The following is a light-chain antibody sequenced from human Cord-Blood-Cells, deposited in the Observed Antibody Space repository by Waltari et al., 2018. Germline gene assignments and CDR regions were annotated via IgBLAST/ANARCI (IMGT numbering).Light chain of an antibody. Sequence: EIVLTPSPATLSLSPGERATLSCRAGQSVSRYLAWYQQKPGQAPRLLIYDASNRATGIPARFSGSGSGTDFTLTISSLEPEDFAVYYCQQRSNWPLTFGGGTKVEIK. CDR2: DAS. CDR1: QSVSRY. V-gene: IGKV3-11*01. J-gene: IGKJ4*01. CDR3: QQRSNWPLT.